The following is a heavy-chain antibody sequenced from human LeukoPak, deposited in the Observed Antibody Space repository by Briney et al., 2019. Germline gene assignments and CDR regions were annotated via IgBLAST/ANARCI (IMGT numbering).Heavy chain of an antibody. CDR3: VKSRGPGSGVSAFDL. J-gene: IGHJ3*01. D-gene: IGHD3-10*01. Sequence: GGSLRLSCEASGFTFSNFAMSWVRQAPGKGPEWVSAIPGGGGGTYDAASVKGRFSISRDNSNNTLFLQMNSLRAEDSALYYCVKSRGPGSGVSAFDLWGLGTMVTVSS. CDR1: GFTFSNFA. CDR2: IPGGGGGT. V-gene: IGHV3-23*01.